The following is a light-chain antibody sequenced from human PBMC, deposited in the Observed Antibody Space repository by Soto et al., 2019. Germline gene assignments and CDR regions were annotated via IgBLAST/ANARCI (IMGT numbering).Light chain of an antibody. V-gene: IGLV2-14*01. J-gene: IGLJ1*01. CDR1: SSDVGGYNY. Sequence: QSALTQPASVSGSPGQSITISCTGTSSDVGGYNYVSWYQQHPGKAPKLMIYEVSNRPSGVSNRFSGSKSDNTASLTISGLQAEYEADYYCGSYRSSSTGYVFGTGTKLTVL. CDR3: GSYRSSSTGYV. CDR2: EVS.